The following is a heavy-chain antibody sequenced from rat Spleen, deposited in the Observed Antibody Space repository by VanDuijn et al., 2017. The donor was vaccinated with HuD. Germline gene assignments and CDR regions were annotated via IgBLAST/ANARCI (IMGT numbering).Heavy chain of an antibody. CDR3: VNTYYGYWFGY. J-gene: IGHJ3*01. CDR2: LSYDATAP. CDR1: GFTFSNYG. V-gene: IGHV5-29*01. Sequence: EVQLVESGGGLVQPGRSMKLSCAASGFTFSNYGMAWVRQAPTKGLEWVATLSYDATAPYYRDSVKGRFTISRDPAQNTLYLQMNSLRSEDTATYYCVNTYYGYWFGYWGQGTLVTVSS. D-gene: IGHD1-9*01.